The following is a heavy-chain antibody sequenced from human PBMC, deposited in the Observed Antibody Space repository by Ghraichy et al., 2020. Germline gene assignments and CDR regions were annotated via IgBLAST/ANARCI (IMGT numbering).Heavy chain of an antibody. CDR2: IYYSGST. D-gene: IGHD3-22*01. Sequence: SETLSLTCTVSGGSISSSSYYWGWIRQPPGKGLEWIGSIYYSGSTYYNPSLKSRVTISVDTSKNQFSLKLSSVTAADTAVYYCARLSYYDRGIDYWGQGTLVTVSS. V-gene: IGHV4-39*01. CDR1: GGSISSSSYY. J-gene: IGHJ4*02. CDR3: ARLSYYDRGIDY.